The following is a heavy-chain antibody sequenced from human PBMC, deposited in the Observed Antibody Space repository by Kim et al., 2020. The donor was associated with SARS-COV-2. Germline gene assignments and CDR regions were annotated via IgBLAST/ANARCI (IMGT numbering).Heavy chain of an antibody. CDR3: AKAARWFGEYFDY. J-gene: IGHJ4*02. Sequence: GGSLRLSCAASGFTFSSYAMSWVRQAPGKGLEWVSVIYSGGSSTYYADSVKGRFTISRDNSKNTLYLQMNSLRAEDTAVYYCAKAARWFGEYFDYWGQGTLVTVSS. CDR2: IYSGGSST. CDR1: GFTFSSYA. V-gene: IGHV3-23*03. D-gene: IGHD3-10*01.